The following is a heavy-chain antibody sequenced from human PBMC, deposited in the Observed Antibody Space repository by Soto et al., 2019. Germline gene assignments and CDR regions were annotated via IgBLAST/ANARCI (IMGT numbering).Heavy chain of an antibody. CDR3: ASNPRYYYYYGMDV. CDR1: GGSISSGDYY. J-gene: IGHJ6*02. V-gene: IGHV4-30-4*01. CDR2: IYYGGST. Sequence: SETLSLTCTVSGGSISSGDYYWSWIRQPPGKGLEWIGYIYYGGSTYYNPSLKSRVTISVDTSKNQFSLKLSSVTAADTAVYYCASNPRYYYYYGMDVWGQGTTVTVSS.